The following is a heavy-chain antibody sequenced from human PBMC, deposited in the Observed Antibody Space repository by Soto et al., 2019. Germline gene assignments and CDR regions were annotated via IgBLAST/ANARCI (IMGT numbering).Heavy chain of an antibody. V-gene: IGHV1-3*01. D-gene: IGHD1-26*01. CDR2: INAGNGNT. J-gene: IGHJ4*02. Sequence: QVQLVQSGAEVKKPGASVKVSCKASGYTFTRYGMHWVRQAPGQRPGWMGWINAGNGNTKDSQKFQARVTITSDTAASTAHMERNSLTSKDTAVYYWGRGVGGSYSHFGYWGQGTLVTVSS. CDR1: GYTFTRYG. CDR3: GRGVGGSYSHFGY.